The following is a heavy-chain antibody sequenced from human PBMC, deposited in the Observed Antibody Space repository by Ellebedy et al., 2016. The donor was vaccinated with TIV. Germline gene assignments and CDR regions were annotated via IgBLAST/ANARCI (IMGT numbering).Heavy chain of an antibody. Sequence: GSLRLXXTVSGGSISSYYWTRIRQSPGKGLEWIGNTYESGYANYNPSLRSRVIISIDTSKKDFSLRLTSVTSADTARYFCARMETLSWSYFFDYWGQGILVSVSS. CDR2: TYESGYA. V-gene: IGHV4-4*08. CDR3: ARMETLSWSYFFDY. J-gene: IGHJ4*02. CDR1: GGSISSYY. D-gene: IGHD4-23*01.